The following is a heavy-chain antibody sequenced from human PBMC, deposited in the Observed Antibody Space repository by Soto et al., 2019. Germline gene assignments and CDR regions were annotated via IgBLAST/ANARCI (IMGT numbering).Heavy chain of an antibody. CDR2: INAGNGNT. V-gene: IGHV1-3*01. D-gene: IGHD2-15*01. CDR3: ARVVVVAAKVPWFDP. J-gene: IGHJ5*02. CDR1: GYTFTSYA. Sequence: ASVKVSCKASGYTFTSYAMNWVRQAPGQRLEWMGWINAGNGNTKYSQKFQGRVTITRDTSASTAYMELSSLRSEDTAVYYCARVVVVAAKVPWFDPWGQGTLVTVSS.